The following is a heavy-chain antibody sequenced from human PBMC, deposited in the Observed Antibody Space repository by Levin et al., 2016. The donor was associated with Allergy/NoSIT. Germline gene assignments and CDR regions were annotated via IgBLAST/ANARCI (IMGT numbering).Heavy chain of an antibody. J-gene: IGHJ6*02. V-gene: IGHV1-69*13. Sequence: SVKVSCKASGYRFGGYGISWVRQAPGQGLEWMGGIIPIFGTANYAQKFQGRVTITADESTSTVYMELSSLRSEDTAVYLCARGHPSGSSYHYYGMDVWGQGTTVTVSS. CDR2: IIPIFGTA. CDR1: GYRFGGYG. CDR3: ARGHPSGSSYHYYGMDV. D-gene: IGHD6-6*01.